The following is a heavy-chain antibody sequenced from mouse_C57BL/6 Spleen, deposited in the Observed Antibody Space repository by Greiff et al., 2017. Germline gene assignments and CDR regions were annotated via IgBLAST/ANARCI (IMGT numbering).Heavy chain of an antibody. Sequence: QVQLKEPGPELVKPGASVKISCKASGYAFSSSWMNWVKQRPGKGLEWIGRIYPGDGDTNYNGKFKGKATLTADKSSSTAYMQLSSLTSGDSAVYCGARGRRDAMDYWGQGTSVTVSS. J-gene: IGHJ4*01. CDR2: IYPGDGDT. CDR1: GYAFSSSW. CDR3: ARGRRDAMDY. V-gene: IGHV1-82*01.